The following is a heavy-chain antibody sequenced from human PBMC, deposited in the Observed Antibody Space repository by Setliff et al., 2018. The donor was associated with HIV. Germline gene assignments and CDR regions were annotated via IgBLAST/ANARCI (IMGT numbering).Heavy chain of an antibody. CDR2: ISSSGNTI. CDR1: GFTFSTYT. V-gene: IGHV3-48*01. Sequence: PGGSLRLSCAASGFTFSTYTMNWVRQAPGKGLEWVSYISSSGNTIYYADSVKGRFTISRDNLKKRVYLQMSSLRAEDTAVYFCARDTGQLVHYFDSWGQGTLVTVS. CDR3: ARDTGQLVHYFDS. D-gene: IGHD6-6*01. J-gene: IGHJ4*02.